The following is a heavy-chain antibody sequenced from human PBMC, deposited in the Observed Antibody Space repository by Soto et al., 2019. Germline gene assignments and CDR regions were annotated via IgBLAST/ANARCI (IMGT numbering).Heavy chain of an antibody. J-gene: IGHJ5*01. V-gene: IGHV3-21*01. CDR2: ISSKNTYI. CDR1: GFTFSTYT. CDR3: ARNLGWFDY. Sequence: GGSLRLSCAASGFTFSTYTMNWVRQAPGKGLEWVSSISSKNTYIYYADSVKGRFTISRDNAKNSLYLQMNSLSAEDTAVYYCARNLGWFDYWGQGTLVTVSS. D-gene: IGHD3-16*01.